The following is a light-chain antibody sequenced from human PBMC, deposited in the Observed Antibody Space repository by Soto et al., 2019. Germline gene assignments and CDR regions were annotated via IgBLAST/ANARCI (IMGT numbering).Light chain of an antibody. J-gene: IGKJ1*01. V-gene: IGKV3-15*01. CDR1: QNVRSN. CDR2: GAY. CDR3: QQYNNWPWT. Sequence: EIVITQSPATLSVSPGERATLSCRASQNVRSNLAWYQQKPGQAPRLLIYGAYTRATGIPARFSGRGSGTEFILTISSLEPEDFAVYYCQQYNNWPWTFGQGTKVDIK.